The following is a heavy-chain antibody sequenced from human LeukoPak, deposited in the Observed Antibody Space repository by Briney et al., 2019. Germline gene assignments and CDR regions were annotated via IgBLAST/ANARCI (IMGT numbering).Heavy chain of an antibody. CDR3: ASSYDYGDYFNYYFDY. V-gene: IGHV1-46*01. D-gene: IGHD4-17*01. CDR1: GYTFTSYY. Sequence: ASVKVSCKASGYTFTSYYMHWVRQAPGQGLEWMGIINPSGGSTSYAQKFQGRVTMTRDTSTSTVYMELSSLRSEDTAVYYCASSYDYGDYFNYYFDYWGQGTLVTVSS. J-gene: IGHJ4*02. CDR2: INPSGGST.